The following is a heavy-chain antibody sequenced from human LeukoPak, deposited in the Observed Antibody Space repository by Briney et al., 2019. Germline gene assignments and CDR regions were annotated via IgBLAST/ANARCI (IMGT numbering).Heavy chain of an antibody. V-gene: IGHV3-23*01. CDR2: LGSDGGR. J-gene: IGHJ4*02. D-gene: IGHD7-27*01. CDR1: GFTLSNNA. Sequence: GGSLRLSCAASGFTLSNNAMGWVRRPPGKGLEWVSALGSDGGRYYADSVKGRFTISRDNSKNTLYLEMNRLRSEDTAAYFCAKGILNWEFDYWGQGTLVTVSS. CDR3: AKGILNWEFDY.